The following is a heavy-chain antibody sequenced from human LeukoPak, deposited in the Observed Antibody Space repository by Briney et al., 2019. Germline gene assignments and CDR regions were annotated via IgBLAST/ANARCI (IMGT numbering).Heavy chain of an antibody. D-gene: IGHD2/OR15-2a*01. CDR1: GFTLSSYE. CDR3: GRLSTRDYFDY. Sequence: GGSLRLSCAASGFTLSSYEMNSVRHAPGKGLEWVSYISSSGSTIYYADSVKGRSTISRDNAKNSLYLQMNSLRAEDTAVYYCGRLSTRDYFDYWGQGTLVTVSS. J-gene: IGHJ4*02. V-gene: IGHV3-48*03. CDR2: ISSSGSTI.